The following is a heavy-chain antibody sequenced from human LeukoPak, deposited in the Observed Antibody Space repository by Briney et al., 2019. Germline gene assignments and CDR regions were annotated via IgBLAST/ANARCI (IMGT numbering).Heavy chain of an antibody. V-gene: IGHV3-23*01. CDR2: LTGSGGTT. D-gene: IGHD4-17*01. J-gene: IGHJ5*02. CDR1: GFTFRDYG. CDR3: ARRLMTTVTNWFDP. Sequence: GGSLRLSCAASGFTFRDYGMSWVRQAPGKGLEWVSALTGSGGTTYYADSVKGRFTISRDNAKNSLYLQMNSLRAEDTAVYYCARRLMTTVTNWFDPWGQGTLVTVSS.